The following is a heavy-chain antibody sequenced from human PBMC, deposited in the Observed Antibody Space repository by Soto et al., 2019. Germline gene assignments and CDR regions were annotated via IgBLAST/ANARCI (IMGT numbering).Heavy chain of an antibody. Sequence: ASVKVSCKASGYTFTSYYMHWVRQAPGQGLEWMGIINPSGGSTSYAQKFQGRVTMTRDTSTSTVYMELSSLRSEDTAVYYCTYCGGDCYSFDYWGQGTLVTVSS. CDR2: INPSGGST. CDR1: GYTFTSYY. V-gene: IGHV1-46*01. D-gene: IGHD2-21*02. J-gene: IGHJ4*02. CDR3: TYCGGDCYSFDY.